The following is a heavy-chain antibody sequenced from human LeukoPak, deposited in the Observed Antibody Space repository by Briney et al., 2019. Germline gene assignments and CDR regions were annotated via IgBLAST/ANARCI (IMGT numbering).Heavy chain of an antibody. CDR1: GYSITSDYY. V-gene: IGHV4-38-2*02. Sequence: SSETLSLTCTVSGYSITSDYYWGWIRQSPARGLEWLGSISHSGNTYYDPSFKSRDTISRDTSKNQFSLKLNSVTAADTALYYCAGISTGSCFRHWGQGTVVTVSS. CDR2: ISHSGNT. CDR3: AGISTGSCFRH. J-gene: IGHJ1*01. D-gene: IGHD4-17*01.